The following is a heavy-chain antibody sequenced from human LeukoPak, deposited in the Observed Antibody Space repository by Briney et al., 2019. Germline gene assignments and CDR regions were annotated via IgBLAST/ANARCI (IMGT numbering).Heavy chain of an antibody. CDR3: AKSSDCSSTSCYFDPFDY. J-gene: IGHJ4*02. V-gene: IGHV3-30*02. Sequence: QPGGSLRLSCAASGFTFSSYGMHWVRQAPGKGLEWVAFIRYDGSNKYYADSVKGRFTISRDNSKNTLYLQMNSLRAEDTAVYYCAKSSDCSSTSCYFDPFDYWGQGTLVTVSS. D-gene: IGHD2-2*01. CDR2: IRYDGSNK. CDR1: GFTFSSYG.